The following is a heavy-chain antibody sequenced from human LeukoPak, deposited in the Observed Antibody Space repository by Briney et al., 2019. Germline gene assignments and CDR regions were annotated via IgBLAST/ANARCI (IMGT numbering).Heavy chain of an antibody. Sequence: PSETLSLTCTVSGGSISSSSYYWGWIRQPPGKGLEWIGSIYYSGSTYYNPSLKSRVTISVDTSKNQFSLKLSSVTAADTAVYYCATDPRWLQQLNPGDYWGQGTLVTVSS. CDR2: IYYSGST. CDR1: GGSISSSSYY. V-gene: IGHV4-39*07. CDR3: ATDPRWLQQLNPGDY. D-gene: IGHD5-24*01. J-gene: IGHJ4*02.